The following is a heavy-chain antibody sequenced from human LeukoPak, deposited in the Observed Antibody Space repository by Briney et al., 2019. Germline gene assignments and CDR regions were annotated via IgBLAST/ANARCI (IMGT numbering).Heavy chain of an antibody. V-gene: IGHV3-21*01. J-gene: IGHJ4*02. CDR3: AREGEDSSGYYYNEFDY. CDR1: GFTFSSYS. Sequence: PGGSLRLSCAASGFTFSSYSMNWVRQAPGKGLEWVSSISSSSSYIYYADSVKGRFTISRDNAKNSLYLQMNSLRAEDTAVYYCAREGEDSSGYYYNEFDYWGQGTLVTVSS. D-gene: IGHD3-22*01. CDR2: ISSSSSYI.